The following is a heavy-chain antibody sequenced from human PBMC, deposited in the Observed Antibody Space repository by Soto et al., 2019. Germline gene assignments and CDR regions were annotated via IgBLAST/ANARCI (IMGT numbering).Heavy chain of an antibody. D-gene: IGHD6-13*01. J-gene: IGHJ4*02. CDR2: IVPIFNTS. CDR1: VGTFNNYA. CDR3: ATQQQLTTVEF. Sequence: QVQLVQSGAEVKKPGSSVKVSCKASVGTFNNYAISWVRQAPGQGLEWMGGIVPIFNTSHFAEKFQGRLTLTADKSTRTAFMELIGLRSDDTAVYFCATQQQLTTVEFWGQVNLVSCSS. V-gene: IGHV1-69*06.